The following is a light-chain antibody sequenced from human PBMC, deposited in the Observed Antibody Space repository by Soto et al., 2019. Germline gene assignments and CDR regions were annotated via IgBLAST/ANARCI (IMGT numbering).Light chain of an antibody. CDR2: DVN. J-gene: IGLJ3*02. Sequence: QSALTQPRSVSGSPGQSITISCTGTSSDVGHYDYVSWYQQYPGKAPKFIIYDVNKRPSGVADRFSGSKSGNTASLTISGLQAEDEADYYCCSYAGTYTFEGVFGGGTQLTVL. CDR3: CSYAGTYTFEGV. V-gene: IGLV2-11*01. CDR1: SSDVGHYDY.